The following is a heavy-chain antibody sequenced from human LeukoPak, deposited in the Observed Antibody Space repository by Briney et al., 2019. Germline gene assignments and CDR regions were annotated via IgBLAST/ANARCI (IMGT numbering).Heavy chain of an antibody. V-gene: IGHV3-7*01. D-gene: IGHD1-1*01. J-gene: IGHJ6*03. Sequence: GGSLRLSCAASGFTFSSYWMSWVRQAPGKGLEWVANIKQDGSEKYYVDSVKGRFTISRDNAKNSLYPQMNSLRAEDTAVYYCARCPLRSYNYYYYYMDVWGKGTTVTVSS. CDR1: GFTFSSYW. CDR3: ARCPLRSYNYYYYYMDV. CDR2: IKQDGSEK.